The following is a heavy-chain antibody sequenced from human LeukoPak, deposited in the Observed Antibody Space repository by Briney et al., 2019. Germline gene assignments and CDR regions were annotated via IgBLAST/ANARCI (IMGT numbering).Heavy chain of an antibody. CDR3: ARGSTSREGGYFMDV. CDR1: GFTFSSYS. V-gene: IGHV3-21*06. Sequence: GGSLRLSCAASGFTFSSYSMNWVRQAPGKGLEWVSSISTRDNYIYYADSVKGRFTISRDYAKNSLYLQMNSLRAEDTAVYYCARGSTSREGGYFMDVWRKGTTVAVSS. J-gene: IGHJ6*03. CDR2: ISTRDNYI. D-gene: IGHD2-2*01.